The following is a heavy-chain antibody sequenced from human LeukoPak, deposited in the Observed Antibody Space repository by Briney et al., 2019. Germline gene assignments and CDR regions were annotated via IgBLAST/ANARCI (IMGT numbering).Heavy chain of an antibody. Sequence: ASVKVSCKASGYTFTGYYMHWVRQAPGQGLEWMGWINPNSGGTNYAQKFQGRVTMTRDTSISTAYMEVRRLTSDDTAVYYCAREIGTLAVAGDAVDIWGQGTMVTVSS. CDR2: INPNSGGT. J-gene: IGHJ3*02. CDR3: AREIGTLAVAGDAVDI. CDR1: GYTFTGYY. D-gene: IGHD6-19*01. V-gene: IGHV1-2*02.